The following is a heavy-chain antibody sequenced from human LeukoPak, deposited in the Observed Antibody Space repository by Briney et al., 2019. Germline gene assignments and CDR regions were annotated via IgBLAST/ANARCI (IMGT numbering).Heavy chain of an antibody. V-gene: IGHV3-7*01. CDR2: ISQDAGGT. CDR1: GFIFRDYW. J-gene: IGHJ4*02. D-gene: IGHD4-23*01. CDR3: VRDHYGGKVFDY. Sequence: GGSLRLSCATSGFIFRDYWMSWVRQVPGKGLEWVASISQDAGGTTYLDSVKGRFTISRDNAKNSLYLQMNSLRADDTAVYYCVRDHYGGKVFDYWGQGTLLTVSS.